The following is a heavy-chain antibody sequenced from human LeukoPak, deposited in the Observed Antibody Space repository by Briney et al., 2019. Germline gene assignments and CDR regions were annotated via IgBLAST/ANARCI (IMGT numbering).Heavy chain of an antibody. Sequence: GGSLRLSCAASGLTFDNYAMHLVRQAPGKGLEWVAVMSYDGSSKYYADSVKGRFTFSRDNSKNTLYLQMNSLRADDTAVYFCARSILTGTAYRYYGMDVWGQGTTVTVSS. CDR2: MSYDGSSK. J-gene: IGHJ6*02. V-gene: IGHV3-30-3*01. D-gene: IGHD1-7*01. CDR3: ARSILTGTAYRYYGMDV. CDR1: GLTFDNYA.